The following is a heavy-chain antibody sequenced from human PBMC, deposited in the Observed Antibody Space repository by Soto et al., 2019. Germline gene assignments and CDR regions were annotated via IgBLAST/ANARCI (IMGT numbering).Heavy chain of an antibody. CDR1: GYTFTSYG. V-gene: IGHV1-18*01. CDR2: ISAYNGNT. J-gene: IGHJ6*02. Sequence: QVQLVQSGAEVKKPGASVKVSCKASGYTFTSYGISWVRQAPGQGLEWMGWISAYNGNTNYAQKLQGRVTMTTDTSTSTAYMELRSLSSDDTAVYYWARGIVGATISYYGMDVWGQGTTVTVSS. D-gene: IGHD1-26*01. CDR3: ARGIVGATISYYGMDV.